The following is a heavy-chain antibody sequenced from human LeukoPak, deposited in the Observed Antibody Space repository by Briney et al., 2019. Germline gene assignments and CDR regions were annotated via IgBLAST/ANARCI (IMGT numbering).Heavy chain of an antibody. V-gene: IGHV3-21*01. CDR2: ISSSSSYI. CDR3: ARDGYIVGATPIDY. Sequence: GGSLRLSCAASGFTFSSYRMNWVRQAPGKGLEWVSSISSSSSYIYYADSVKGRFTISRDNAKNSLYLQMNSLRAEDTAVYYCARDGYIVGATPIDYWGQGTLVTVSS. D-gene: IGHD1-26*01. CDR1: GFTFSSYR. J-gene: IGHJ4*02.